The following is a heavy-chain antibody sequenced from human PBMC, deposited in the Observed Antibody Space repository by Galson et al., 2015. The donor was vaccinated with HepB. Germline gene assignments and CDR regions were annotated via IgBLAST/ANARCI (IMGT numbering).Heavy chain of an antibody. CDR3: AREGMRGYEIDF. D-gene: IGHD5-12*01. CDR1: GFTFSTYD. V-gene: IGHV3-48*02. J-gene: IGHJ4*01. Sequence: SLRLSCAASGFTFSTYDMNWVRQAPGKGLEWVSNINLHSTTTQYGRSVKGRFTISRDNAKNLLYLQVNSLSDEDTAVYYCAREGMRGYEIDFWGPGTRVNVSS. CDR2: INLHSTTT.